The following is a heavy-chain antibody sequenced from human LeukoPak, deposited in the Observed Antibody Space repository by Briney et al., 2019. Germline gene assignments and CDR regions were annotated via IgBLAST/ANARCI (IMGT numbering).Heavy chain of an antibody. Sequence: PSETLSLTCNVSGGSISSHYWSWIRQPPGKGLEWIAYIYYRGSTNYNPSLTSRVTISVDASKNQFSLKLTSVTAADTAVYYCARSLSTGLSAAGDAFYFYYGLDVWGQGTMVTVSS. D-gene: IGHD6-13*01. V-gene: IGHV4-59*11. CDR1: GGSISSHY. CDR3: ARSLSTGLSAAGDAFYFYYGLDV. CDR2: IYYRGST. J-gene: IGHJ6*02.